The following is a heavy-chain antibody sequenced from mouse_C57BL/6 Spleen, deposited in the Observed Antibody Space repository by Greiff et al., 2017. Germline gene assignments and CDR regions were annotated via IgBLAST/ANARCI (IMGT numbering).Heavy chain of an antibody. Sequence: QVQLQQSGAELARPGASVKMSCKASGYTFTSYTMHWVEQRPGQGLEWIGYINPSSGYTKYNQKFKDKATLTADKSSSTAYMQLSSLTSEDSAVYYCASGVTTLDYWGQGTTLTVSS. J-gene: IGHJ2*01. V-gene: IGHV1-4*01. CDR2: INPSSGYT. CDR1: GYTFTSYT. D-gene: IGHD2-2*01. CDR3: ASGVTTLDY.